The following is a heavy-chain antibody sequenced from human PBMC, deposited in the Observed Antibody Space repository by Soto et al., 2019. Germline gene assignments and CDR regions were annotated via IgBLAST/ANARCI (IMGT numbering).Heavy chain of an antibody. V-gene: IGHV1-69*01. D-gene: IGHD2-21*02. Sequence: QVQLVQSGAEVKKPGSSVKVSCKASGGSLSNYVITWVRQAPGQGLEYMGGIIPLAGTGHYAQTFQGRVKITADGSTSTAYVERRSLRSEDTAVYYCAREGFSGSDCPIWGQGTLGTVAS. CDR3: AREGFSGSDCPI. J-gene: IGHJ4*02. CDR2: IIPLAGTG. CDR1: GGSLSNYV.